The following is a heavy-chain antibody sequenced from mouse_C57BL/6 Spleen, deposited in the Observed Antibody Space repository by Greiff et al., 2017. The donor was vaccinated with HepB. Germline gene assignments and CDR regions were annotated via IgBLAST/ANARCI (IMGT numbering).Heavy chain of an antibody. CDR2: IYPRSGNT. D-gene: IGHD1-1*01. CDR1: GYTFTSYG. J-gene: IGHJ1*03. V-gene: IGHV1-81*01. Sequence: QVQLQQSGAELARPGASVKLSCKASGYTFTSYGISWVKQRTGQGLEWIGEIYPRSGNTYYNEKFKGKATLTADKSSSTAYMELRSLTSEDSAVYFCARKIYYGSSHDWYFDVWGTGPTVTVSS. CDR3: ARKIYYGSSHDWYFDV.